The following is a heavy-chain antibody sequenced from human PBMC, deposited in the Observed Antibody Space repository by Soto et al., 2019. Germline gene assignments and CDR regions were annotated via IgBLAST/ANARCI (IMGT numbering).Heavy chain of an antibody. V-gene: IGHV4-34*01. CDR1: GGSFSGYY. CDR2: INHSGST. J-gene: IGHJ4*02. D-gene: IGHD4-4*01. Sequence: PSETLSLTCAVYGGSFSGYYWSWIRQPPGKGLEWIGEINHSGSTNYNPSLKSRVTISVDTSKNQFSLKLSSVTAADTAVYYCAKGSDYSNLYYFDYWGQGTLVTVSS. CDR3: AKGSDYSNLYYFDY.